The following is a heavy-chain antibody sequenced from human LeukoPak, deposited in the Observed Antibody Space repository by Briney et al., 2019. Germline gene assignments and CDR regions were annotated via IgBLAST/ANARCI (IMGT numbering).Heavy chain of an antibody. V-gene: IGHV3-49*04. CDR3: TRVEYRPDIDY. J-gene: IGHJ4*02. CDR2: IRSKAYGGTT. D-gene: IGHD5-18*01. CDR1: GFTFSSYA. Sequence: GGSLRLSCAAAGFTFSSYAMSWVRQAPGKGLEWVGFIRSKAYGGTTDYAASVKGRFTISRDDSKGIASLQMDSLKTEDSGVYFCTRVEYRPDIDYWGQGTLVTVSS.